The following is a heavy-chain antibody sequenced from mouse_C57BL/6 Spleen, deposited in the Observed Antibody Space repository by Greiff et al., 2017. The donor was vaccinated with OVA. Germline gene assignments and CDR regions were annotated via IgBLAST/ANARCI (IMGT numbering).Heavy chain of an antibody. CDR3: ARSRDGYYDYFDY. CDR2: IHPNSGST. J-gene: IGHJ2*01. D-gene: IGHD2-3*01. V-gene: IGHV1-64*01. Sequence: QVQLQQPGAELVKPGASVKLSCKASGYTFTSYWMHWVKQRPGQGLEWIGMIHPNSGSTNYNEKFKSKATLTVDKSSSTAYMQLSSLTSEDSAVHYCARSRDGYYDYFDYWGQGTTLTVSS. CDR1: GYTFTSYW.